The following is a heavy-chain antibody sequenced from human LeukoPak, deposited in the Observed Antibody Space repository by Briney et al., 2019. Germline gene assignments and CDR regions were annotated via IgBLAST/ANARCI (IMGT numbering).Heavy chain of an antibody. Sequence: SETLSLTRTVSGGSTSSYYWSWIRQPPGKGLEWIGYIYYSGSTNYNPSLKSRVTISVDTSKNQFSMKLSSVTAADTAVYYCARRSYGIDNAFDIWGQGTMVTVSS. J-gene: IGHJ3*02. CDR1: GGSTSSYY. CDR3: ARRSYGIDNAFDI. CDR2: IYYSGST. V-gene: IGHV4-59*08. D-gene: IGHD1-26*01.